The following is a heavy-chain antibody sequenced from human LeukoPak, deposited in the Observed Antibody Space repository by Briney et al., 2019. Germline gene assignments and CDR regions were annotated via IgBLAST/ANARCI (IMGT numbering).Heavy chain of an antibody. J-gene: IGHJ4*02. CDR3: ARGVYIAAAQYGY. CDR2: IYYSGTT. CDR1: GGSISSYY. Sequence: SETLSLTCTVSGGSISSYYWSWVRQPPGKGLEWIGYIYYSGTTNYNPSLQSQVTISVEPSKNQSSLKLSSVTAADTAVYYCARGVYIAAAQYGYWGQGTLVTVSS. V-gene: IGHV4-59*01. D-gene: IGHD6-13*01.